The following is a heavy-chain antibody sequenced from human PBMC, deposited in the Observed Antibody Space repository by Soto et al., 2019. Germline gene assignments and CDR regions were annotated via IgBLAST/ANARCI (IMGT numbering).Heavy chain of an antibody. CDR3: ASVLNDILTGYIYGMDV. D-gene: IGHD3-9*01. CDR2: IYYSGST. V-gene: IGHV4-31*03. J-gene: IGHJ6*02. CDR1: GGSISSGGYY. Sequence: SETLSLTCTVSGGSISSGGYYWSWIRQHPGKGLEWIGYIYYSGSTYYNPSLKSRVTISVDTSKNQFSLKLSSVTAADTAVYYCASVLNDILTGYIYGMDVWGQGTTVTVSS.